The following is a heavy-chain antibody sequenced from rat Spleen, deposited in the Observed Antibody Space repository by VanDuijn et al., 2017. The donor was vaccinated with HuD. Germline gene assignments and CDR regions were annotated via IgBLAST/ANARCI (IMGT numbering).Heavy chain of an antibody. Sequence: EVQLVESGGGLVQPGRSMKLSCAASGFTFSNYYMAWVRQAPTKGLEWVASIRTGGGNTYYRDSVKGRFTISRDNAKSTLYLQMDSLRSEDKATNYCARGDNIGTTRDVMDAWGQGASVTVSS. D-gene: IGHD1-5*01. CDR1: GFTFSNYY. CDR2: IRTGGGNT. V-gene: IGHV5-25*01. J-gene: IGHJ4*01. CDR3: ARGDNIGTTRDVMDA.